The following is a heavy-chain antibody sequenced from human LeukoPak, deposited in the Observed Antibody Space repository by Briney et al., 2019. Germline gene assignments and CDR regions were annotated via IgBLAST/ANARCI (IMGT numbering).Heavy chain of an antibody. J-gene: IGHJ4*02. V-gene: IGHV3-21*01. CDR3: AREKPALTYYYDGSGYYYFYY. CDR2: ISSSSSYI. Sequence: GGSLRLSCAASGFTFSSYRMNWVRQAPGKGLEWVSSISSSSSYIYYADSVKGRFTISRDNAKNSLYLQMNSLRAEDTAVYYCAREKPALTYYYDGSGYYYFYYWGQGTLVTVSS. D-gene: IGHD3-22*01. CDR1: GFTFSSYR.